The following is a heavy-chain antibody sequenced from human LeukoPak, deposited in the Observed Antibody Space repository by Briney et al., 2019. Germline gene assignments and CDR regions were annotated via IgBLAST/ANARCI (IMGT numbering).Heavy chain of an antibody. D-gene: IGHD2-21*02. CDR3: AKDLTYCGGDCRDY. V-gene: IGHV3-30*18. CDR2: ISYDGSNK. Sequence: GRSLRLPCAASGFTFSSYGMHWVRQAPGKGLEWVAVISYDGSNKYYADSVKGRFTISRDNSKNTLYLQMNSLRAEDTAVYYCAKDLTYCGGDCRDYWGQGTLVTVSS. J-gene: IGHJ4*02. CDR1: GFTFSSYG.